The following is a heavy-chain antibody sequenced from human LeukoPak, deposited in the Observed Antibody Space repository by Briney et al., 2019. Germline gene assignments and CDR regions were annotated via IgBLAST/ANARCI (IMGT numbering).Heavy chain of an antibody. J-gene: IGHJ4*02. Sequence: SETLSLTCTVSGGSISSSSYYWGWIRQPPGKGLEGIGTIYYSGSTYYNPSLKSRFTISVDTSKNQFSLKLSSVTAADTAVYYCARRGMAAAGFFDYWGQGTLVTVSS. CDR1: GGSISSSSYY. D-gene: IGHD6-13*01. CDR2: IYYSGST. V-gene: IGHV4-39*01. CDR3: ARRGMAAAGFFDY.